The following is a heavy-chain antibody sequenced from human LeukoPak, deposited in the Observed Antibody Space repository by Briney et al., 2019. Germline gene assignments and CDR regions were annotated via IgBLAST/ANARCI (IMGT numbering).Heavy chain of an antibody. J-gene: IGHJ5*02. V-gene: IGHV3-15*01. D-gene: IGHD3-16*01. CDR3: ATHRGEWVLDT. Sequence: GGSLRLSCTASGFTFRNVWMSWVRQAPGKGLEWVGRIISIIEGGTSDYPAPVKGRFTISRDDSKNTLYLQMNSLKTEDTAVYYCATHRGEWVLDTWGQGTQVTVSS. CDR1: GFTFRNVW. CDR2: IISIIEGGTS.